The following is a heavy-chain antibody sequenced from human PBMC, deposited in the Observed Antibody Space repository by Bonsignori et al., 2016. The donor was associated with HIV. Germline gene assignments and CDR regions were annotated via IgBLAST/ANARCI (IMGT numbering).Heavy chain of an antibody. J-gene: IGHJ5*02. CDR3: ARRYCSSTSCYARADDWFRP. CDR2: IIPILGIA. D-gene: IGHD2-2*01. Sequence: WVRQAPGQGLEWMGGIIPILGIANYAQKFQGRVTITADESTSTAYMELSSLRSEDTAVYYCARRYCSSTSCYARADDWFRPWGQGTLVTVSS. V-gene: IGHV1-69*10.